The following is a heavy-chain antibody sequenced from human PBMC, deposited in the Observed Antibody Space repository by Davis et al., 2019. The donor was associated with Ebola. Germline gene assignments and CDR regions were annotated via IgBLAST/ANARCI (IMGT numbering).Heavy chain of an antibody. CDR2: ISGSGGST. CDR1: GFPFSSYA. J-gene: IGHJ6*04. V-gene: IGHV3-23*01. Sequence: GESLKTPCAASGFPFSSYAMSWVRQAPGKGLEWVSGISGSGGSTYYADSVKGRFTISRDNSKNTLYLQMNSLRAEDTAVYYCARDHGYYDSSGYSNYYYGMDVWGKGTTVTVSS. CDR3: ARDHGYYDSSGYSNYYYGMDV. D-gene: IGHD3-22*01.